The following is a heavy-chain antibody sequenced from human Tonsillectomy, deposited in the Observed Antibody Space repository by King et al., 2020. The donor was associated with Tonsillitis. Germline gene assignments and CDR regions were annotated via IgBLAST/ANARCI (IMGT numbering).Heavy chain of an antibody. CDR3: ARGTGPYYYYYGMDV. Sequence: DVQLVESGGGLVQPGGSLRLSCAASGFTFSSYAMHWVRQAPGKGLEYVSAINSNGGSTYYANSVKGRFTISRDNSKNTLYLQMGSLRAEDMAVYYCARGTGPYYYYYGMDVWGQGTTVTVSS. CDR1: GFTFSSYA. J-gene: IGHJ6*02. V-gene: IGHV3-64*01. CDR2: INSNGGST. D-gene: IGHD7-27*01.